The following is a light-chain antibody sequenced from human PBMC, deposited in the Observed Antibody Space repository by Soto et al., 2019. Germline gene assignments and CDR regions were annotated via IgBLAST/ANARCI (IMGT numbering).Light chain of an antibody. Sequence: MHVTRARASLSAAVGARVTITCRVSQALSNYLAWYQQKPGKAPDLLIYSASTLQSGVPSRFSGSGSETEFSLTIRALQPEDFATYYCQQLSRYPLTFGGGTKVDIK. CDR3: QQLSRYPLT. J-gene: IGKJ4*01. CDR1: QALSNY. CDR2: SAS. V-gene: IGKV1-9*01.